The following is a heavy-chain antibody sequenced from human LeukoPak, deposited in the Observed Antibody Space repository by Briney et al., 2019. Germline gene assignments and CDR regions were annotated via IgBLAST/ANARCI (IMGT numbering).Heavy chain of an antibody. Sequence: GGSLRLSCAATGFTFSSYAMHWVRQAPGKGLEWVAVISYDGSNKYYADSVKGRFTISRDNSKNTLYLQMNSLRAEDTAVYYCARDGKYYDSSGYSTDAFDIWGQGTMVTVSS. CDR1: GFTFSSYA. CDR2: ISYDGSNK. CDR3: ARDGKYYDSSGYSTDAFDI. J-gene: IGHJ3*02. V-gene: IGHV3-30*04. D-gene: IGHD3-22*01.